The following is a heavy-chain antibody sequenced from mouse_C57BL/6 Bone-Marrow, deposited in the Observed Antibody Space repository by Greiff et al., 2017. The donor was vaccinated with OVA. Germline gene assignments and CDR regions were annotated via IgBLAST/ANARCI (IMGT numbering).Heavy chain of an antibody. D-gene: IGHD2-2*01. J-gene: IGHJ4*01. Sequence: QVQLQQPGAELVKPGASVKLSCKASGYTFTSYWMHWVKQRPGRGLEWIGMIDPNSGGTKYNEKFKSKATLTVDKPSSTHYMQHSSLTSEDSAVYYCARGLSLIWLRRYAMDYWGQGTSVTVSS. V-gene: IGHV1-72*01. CDR3: ARGLSLIWLRRYAMDY. CDR2: IDPNSGGT. CDR1: GYTFTSYW.